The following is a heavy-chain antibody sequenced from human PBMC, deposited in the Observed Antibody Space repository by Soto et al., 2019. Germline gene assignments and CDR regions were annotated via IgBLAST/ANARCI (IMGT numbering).Heavy chain of an antibody. D-gene: IGHD3-22*01. V-gene: IGHV3-21*01. J-gene: IGHJ4*02. CDR3: ARDYYYDSSGYYAGFDY. CDR1: GFTFSSYS. CDR2: ISSSSSYI. Sequence: GGSLRLSCAASGFTFSSYSMNWVSQAPGKGLEWVSSISSSSSYIYYADSVKGRFTISRDNAKNSLYLQMNSLRAEDTAVYYCARDYYYDSSGYYAGFDYWGQGTLVTVSS.